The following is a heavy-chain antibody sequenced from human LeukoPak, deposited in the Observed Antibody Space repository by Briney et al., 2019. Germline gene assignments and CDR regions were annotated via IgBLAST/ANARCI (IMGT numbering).Heavy chain of an antibody. D-gene: IGHD6-19*01. CDR1: GGSISSYY. CDR3: ARGHSSGWIYFDY. CDR2: IYYSGST. V-gene: IGHV4-59*01. J-gene: IGHJ4*02. Sequence: SSETLSLTCTVSGGSISSYYWSWIRQPPGKGLEWIGYIYYSGSTNYNPSLKSRVTISVDTSKNQFSLKLSSVTAADTAVYYCARGHSSGWIYFDYWGQGTLVTVSS.